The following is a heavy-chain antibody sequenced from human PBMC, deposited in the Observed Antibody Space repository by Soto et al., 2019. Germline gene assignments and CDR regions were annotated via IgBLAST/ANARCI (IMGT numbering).Heavy chain of an antibody. J-gene: IGHJ6*02. CDR3: AHMLGVVTRGKISHPHYGMDV. V-gene: IGHV2-5*02. CDR2: IYWDDDK. D-gene: IGHD3-3*01. Sequence: APTMVNNTQTLTLTCTFPGFSLSTRGVSLVELPQHPGKALEWLALIYWDDDKRYSPSLKSRLTITKDTSKNQVVLTMTNMDPVDTATYYCAHMLGVVTRGKISHPHYGMDVWGQGT. CDR1: GFSLSTRGVS.